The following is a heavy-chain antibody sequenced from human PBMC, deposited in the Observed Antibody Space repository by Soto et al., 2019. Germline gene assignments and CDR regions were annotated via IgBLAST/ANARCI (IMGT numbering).Heavy chain of an antibody. V-gene: IGHV5-51*01. CDR2: IYPGDSDT. D-gene: IGHD2-21*02. Sequence: GESLKISCKGSGYIFASYWIGWVRQMPGKGLEWMATIYPGDSDTRYSPSFLGQVTISADKSINTAYLQWSSLKASDTAMYYCARRSYCGGDCYFADYWGQGTLVTVSS. CDR3: ARRSYCGGDCYFADY. CDR1: GYIFASYW. J-gene: IGHJ4*02.